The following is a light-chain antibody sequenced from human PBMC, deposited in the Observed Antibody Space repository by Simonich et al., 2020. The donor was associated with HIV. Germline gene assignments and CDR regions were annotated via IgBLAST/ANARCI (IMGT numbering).Light chain of an antibody. J-gene: IGLJ2*01. CDR1: SRDVGGYNS. CDR3: NSYSSSSTVI. CDR2: NVS. Sequence: QSALTQPASVSGSPGQSITISCTGTSRDVGGYNSVSWFQQHPGKAPKLMIYNVSNRPSGVSYRFSASKSGNTASLTISGLQAEDEANYYCNSYSSSSTVIFGGGTWLTVL. V-gene: IGLV2-14*01.